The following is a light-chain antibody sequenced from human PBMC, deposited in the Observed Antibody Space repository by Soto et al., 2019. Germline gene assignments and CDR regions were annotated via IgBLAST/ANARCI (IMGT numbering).Light chain of an antibody. J-gene: IGKJ1*01. Sequence: IQITQSPSPLPGSLWERGTLSCRASQSISNWLAWYQQKPGTAPKVLIYHASNLQSGVPSRFSGSGSGTEFTLTISSLQPDDFATYYCQQYNSYSFGQGTKVDIK. V-gene: IGKV1-5*01. CDR2: HAS. CDR3: QQYNSYS. CDR1: QSISNW.